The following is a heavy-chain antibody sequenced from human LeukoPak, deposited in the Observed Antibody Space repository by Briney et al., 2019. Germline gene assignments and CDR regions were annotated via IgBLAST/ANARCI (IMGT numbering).Heavy chain of an antibody. Sequence: SGPTLVNPTQTLTLTCTFSGFSLSTSGVGVGWIRQPPGKALEWLALIFWDDDKRHSPSLQSRLTITKDTSKNQVVLTMTNMDPVDTATYFCAHRPGGSGSFDYWGQGTLVTVSS. D-gene: IGHD3-10*01. V-gene: IGHV2-5*02. CDR2: IFWDDDK. CDR3: AHRPGGSGSFDY. J-gene: IGHJ4*02. CDR1: GFSLSTSGVG.